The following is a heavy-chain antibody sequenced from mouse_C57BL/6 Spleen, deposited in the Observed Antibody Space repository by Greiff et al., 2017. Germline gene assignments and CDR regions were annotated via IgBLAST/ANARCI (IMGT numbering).Heavy chain of an antibody. CDR1: GYAFTNYL. J-gene: IGHJ2*01. CDR3: ARGDGYYAY. Sequence: QVQLQQSGAELVRPGTSVKVSCKASGYAFTNYLIEWVKQRPGQGLEWIGVLNPGSGGTNYNEKFKGKATLTADKSSSTAYMQLSSLTSEDSAVYFCARGDGYYAYWGQGTTLTVSS. CDR2: LNPGSGGT. V-gene: IGHV1-54*01. D-gene: IGHD2-3*01.